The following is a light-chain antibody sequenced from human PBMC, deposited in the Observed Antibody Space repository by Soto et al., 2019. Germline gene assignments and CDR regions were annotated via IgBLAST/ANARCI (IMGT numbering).Light chain of an antibody. CDR2: DTY. V-gene: IGLV7-46*01. CDR3: LLSYSDGYVI. Sequence: QDVVTQEPSLTVSPGGTVTLTCGSSTGAVTSDHFPYWFQQKPGQAPKTLIYDTYNRHSCTPARFSGSLLGGKAALTLSGAQPEDEADYYCLLSYSDGYVIFGGGTKLTVL. CDR1: TGAVTSDHF. J-gene: IGLJ2*01.